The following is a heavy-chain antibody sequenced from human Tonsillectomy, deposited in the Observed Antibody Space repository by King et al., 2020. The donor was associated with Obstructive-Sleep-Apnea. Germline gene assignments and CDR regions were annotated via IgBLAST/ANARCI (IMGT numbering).Heavy chain of an antibody. CDR2: INSDGSST. CDR3: VRDPRENWYFDL. V-gene: IGHV3-74*01. CDR1: GFTFSSYW. D-gene: IGHD1-26*01. J-gene: IGHJ2*01. Sequence: QLVESGGDLVQPGGSLRLSCAASGFTFSSYWMHWVRQAPGKGLVWVSRINSDGSSTTYADSVKGRFTISRDNAKNTLYLQMNSLRAEDTAVYYCVRDPRENWYFDLWGRGTLVTVSS.